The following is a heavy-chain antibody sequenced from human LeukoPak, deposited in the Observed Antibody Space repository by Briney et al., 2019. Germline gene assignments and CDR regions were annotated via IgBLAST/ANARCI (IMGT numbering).Heavy chain of an antibody. CDR3: ARASYSQVATTYYFDY. V-gene: IGHV3-48*04. Sequence: GGSLRLSCAASGFTFSSYSMDWVRQAPGKGLEWVSYISSSSSTIYYADSVKGRFTISRDNAKNSLYLQMNSLRAEDTAVYYCARASYSQVATTYYFDYWGQGTLVTVSS. CDR2: ISSSSSTI. CDR1: GFTFSSYS. J-gene: IGHJ4*02. D-gene: IGHD5-12*01.